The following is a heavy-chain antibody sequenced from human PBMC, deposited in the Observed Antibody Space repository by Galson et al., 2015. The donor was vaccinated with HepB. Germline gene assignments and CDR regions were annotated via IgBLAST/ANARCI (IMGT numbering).Heavy chain of an antibody. CDR3: ARERREGYCSGGSCYSVIRWVLNY. CDR2: INPNSGGT. D-gene: IGHD2-15*01. CDR1: GYTFTGYY. V-gene: IGHV1-2*02. Sequence: SVKVSCKASGYTFTGYYMHWVRQAPGQGLEWMGWINPNSGGTNYAQKFQGRVTMTRDTSISTAYMELSRLRSDDTAVYYCARERREGYCSGGSCYSVIRWVLNYWGQGTLVTVSS. J-gene: IGHJ4*02.